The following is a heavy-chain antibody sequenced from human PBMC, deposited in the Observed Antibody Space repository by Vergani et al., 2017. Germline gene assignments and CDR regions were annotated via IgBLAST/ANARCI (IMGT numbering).Heavy chain of an antibody. CDR1: GYTFVNHP. J-gene: IGHJ4*02. CDR2: ISPYNHKT. CDR3: AKSQMATNDFDL. Sequence: QAQLGQSDSEVKKPGDSVTLSCKTSGYTFVNHPITWVRQAPGQGLEWMGWISPYNHKTLYSQKVEGRVTMTSGTSSSTVFLELRRLTSDDTAIYYCAKSQMATNDFDLWGRGTLDTVSS. V-gene: IGHV1-18*04. D-gene: IGHD5-24*01.